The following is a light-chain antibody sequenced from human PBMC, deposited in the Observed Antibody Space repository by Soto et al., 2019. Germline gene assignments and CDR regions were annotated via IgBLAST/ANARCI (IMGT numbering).Light chain of an antibody. V-gene: IGLV2-14*01. Sequence: QSALTQPASMSGSPGQSITISCTGTSSDVGNYNFVSWFQQHPGKTPKLMIHEVSNRPSGVSNRFSGSKSGNPASLLISGLQAEDEADYYCSSYTTRSTWVFGGGTKLTVL. J-gene: IGLJ3*02. CDR2: EVS. CDR1: SSDVGNYNF. CDR3: SSYTTRSTWV.